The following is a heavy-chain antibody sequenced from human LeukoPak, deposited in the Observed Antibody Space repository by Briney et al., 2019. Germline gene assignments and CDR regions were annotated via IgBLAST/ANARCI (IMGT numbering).Heavy chain of an antibody. CDR2: INHSGST. Sequence: SETLSLTCAVYGGSFSGYYWSWVRQPPGKGLEWIGEINHSGSTNYNPSLKSRVTISVDTSKNQFSLKLSSVTAADTAVYYCAREGAISREFDYWGQGTLVTVSS. D-gene: IGHD1-26*01. CDR1: GGSFSGYY. CDR3: AREGAISREFDY. J-gene: IGHJ4*02. V-gene: IGHV4-34*01.